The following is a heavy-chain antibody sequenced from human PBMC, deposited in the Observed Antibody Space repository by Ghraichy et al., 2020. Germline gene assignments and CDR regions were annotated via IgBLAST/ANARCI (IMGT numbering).Heavy chain of an antibody. CDR1: GFTVSINS. J-gene: IGHJ4*02. V-gene: IGHV3-66*01. Sequence: GGSLRLSCAASGFTVSINSMTWVRQAPGKGLEWVSIISGAGTTLYADSVRGRFSISRDNSKNTLYLQMKNLRAEDAAVYYCVGDGSGSYPFDYWGQGTLGTVSS. CDR3: VGDGSGSYPFDY. CDR2: ISGAGTT. D-gene: IGHD3-3*01.